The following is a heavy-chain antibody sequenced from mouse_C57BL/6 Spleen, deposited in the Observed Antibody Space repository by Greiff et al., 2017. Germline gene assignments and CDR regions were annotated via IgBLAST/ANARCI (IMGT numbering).Heavy chain of an antibody. D-gene: IGHD2-12*01. J-gene: IGHJ3*01. Sequence: QVQLQQSGAELVRPGTSVKVSCKASGYAFTNYLIEWVKQRPGQGLEWIGVFNPGSGGTNYNEKFKGKATLTADKSSSTAYMQLSSLTSEDSAVYFCARIHDGFAYWGQGTLVTVSA. CDR2: FNPGSGGT. V-gene: IGHV1-54*01. CDR1: GYAFTNYL. CDR3: ARIHDGFAY.